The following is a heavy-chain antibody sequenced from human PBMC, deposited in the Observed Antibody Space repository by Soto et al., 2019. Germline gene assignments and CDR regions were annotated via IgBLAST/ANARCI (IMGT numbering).Heavy chain of an antibody. J-gene: IGHJ6*03. Sequence: ASVKVSCKASGYTFTSYAMHWVRQAPGQRLERMGWINAGNGNTKYSQKFQGRVTITRDTSASTAYMELSSLRSEDTAVYYCARIPERGRYCSSTSCRDDYYYYMDVWGKGTTVTVSS. CDR1: GYTFTSYA. CDR2: INAGNGNT. D-gene: IGHD2-2*01. V-gene: IGHV1-3*01. CDR3: ARIPERGRYCSSTSCRDDYYYYMDV.